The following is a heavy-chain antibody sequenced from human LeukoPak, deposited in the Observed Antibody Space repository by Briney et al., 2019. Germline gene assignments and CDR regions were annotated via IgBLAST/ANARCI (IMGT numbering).Heavy chain of an antibody. Sequence: GGSLRLCCAASVFTFSSYWMSWVRQAPGMGLERVANIKRDGSEKYYVDSVKGRFTITRDNAKNSLYLQMNSLRAEDTAVYYCARWPGYCSGGSCYRGGDYWGQGTLVTVSS. J-gene: IGHJ4*02. CDR2: IKRDGSEK. CDR3: ARWPGYCSGGSCYRGGDY. D-gene: IGHD2-15*01. V-gene: IGHV3-7*03. CDR1: VFTFSSYW.